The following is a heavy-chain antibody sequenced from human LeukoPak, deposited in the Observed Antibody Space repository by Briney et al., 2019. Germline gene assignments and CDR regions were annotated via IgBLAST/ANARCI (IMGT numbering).Heavy chain of an antibody. CDR3: AKTNGYYSD. V-gene: IGHV3-23*01. CDR2: ISGSGGTT. J-gene: IGHJ4*02. D-gene: IGHD3-22*01. Sequence: GASVKVSCKASGYTFTSYGISWVRQAPGKGLEWVSGISGSGGTTYYADSVKGRFTISRDNSKNSLSLQVSSLRAEDTAVYYCAKTNGYYSDWGQGTLVTVSS. CDR1: GYTFTSYG.